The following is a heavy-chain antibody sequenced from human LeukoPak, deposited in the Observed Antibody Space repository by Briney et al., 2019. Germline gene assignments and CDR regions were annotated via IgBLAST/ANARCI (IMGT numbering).Heavy chain of an antibody. CDR2: INPNSGGT. CDR1: GYTFTDYY. Sequence: ASVKVSCKASGYTFTDYYMYWVRQAPGQGLEWMGWINPNSGGTNFAQKFQGRVTMTRDTSITTAYMELSRLTSDDTAVYYCASRSPGDSWGQGTLVTVSS. J-gene: IGHJ5*01. V-gene: IGHV1-2*02. CDR3: ASRSPGDS.